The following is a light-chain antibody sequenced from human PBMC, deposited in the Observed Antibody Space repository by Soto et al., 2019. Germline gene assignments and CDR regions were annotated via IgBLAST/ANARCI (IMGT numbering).Light chain of an antibody. Sequence: EIVLTQSPATLSLSPGERANLSCRASQSVNIYLAWYQQKPGQAPRLLIYDASNRATGIPARFSGSGSETDFTLTISSLEPEDFAVYYCQQRRSWPITFGQGTRLEIK. CDR1: QSVNIY. CDR3: QQRRSWPIT. CDR2: DAS. V-gene: IGKV3-11*01. J-gene: IGKJ5*01.